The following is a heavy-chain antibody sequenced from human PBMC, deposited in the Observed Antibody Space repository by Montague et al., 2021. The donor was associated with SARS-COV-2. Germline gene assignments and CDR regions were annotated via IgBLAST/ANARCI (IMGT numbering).Heavy chain of an antibody. J-gene: IGHJ4*02. V-gene: IGHV4-39*01. CDR3: ARHVTFGGVVVALDY. D-gene: IGHD3-16*02. CDR2: IFYSGTT. CDR1: GASISSSENS. Sequence: SETLSLTCTVSGASISSSENSWGWIRQSPGKGLEWFGSIFYSGTTYFNPSLRSRIAISVDTSKIQFSLKVTSVTAADTAVYYCARHVTFGGVVVALDYWGQGHLVSVSS.